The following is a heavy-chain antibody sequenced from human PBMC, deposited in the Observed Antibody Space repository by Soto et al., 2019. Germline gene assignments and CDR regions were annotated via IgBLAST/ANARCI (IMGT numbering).Heavy chain of an antibody. V-gene: IGHV3-21*01. CDR3: AREDSIIIPAVSDF. CDR2: ISKSDYT. D-gene: IGHD2-2*01. Sequence: GGSLRLSCTVSGFAFNNYGINWVRQAPGKGLEWVSSISKSDYTYYSDSVKGRFTISRDNAKNSVSLQMNALRVEDTAVYYCAREDSIIIPAVSDFWGQGTQVTVSS. CDR1: GFAFNNYG. J-gene: IGHJ4*02.